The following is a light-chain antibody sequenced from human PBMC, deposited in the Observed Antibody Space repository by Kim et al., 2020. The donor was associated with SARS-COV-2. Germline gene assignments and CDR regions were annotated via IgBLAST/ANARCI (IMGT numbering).Light chain of an antibody. CDR2: YAS. CDR3: QQYFVIPRT. CDR1: QSIGSS. Sequence: EIVLTQSPDFQSVTPKEKVTITCRASQSIGSSLHWYQQKPDQSPKLLIKYASQSISGVPSRFSGSGSGTDFTLTISSLQPDDFATYYCQQYFVIPRTFGQGTKLEIK. J-gene: IGKJ2*01. V-gene: IGKV6-21*02.